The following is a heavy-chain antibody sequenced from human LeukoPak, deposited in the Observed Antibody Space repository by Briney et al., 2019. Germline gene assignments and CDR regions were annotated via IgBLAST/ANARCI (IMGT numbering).Heavy chain of an antibody. CDR3: ARGPSSGQYVSPLDY. Sequence: SETLSLTCTVSGGSVSSGSYYWSWIRQPPGKGLEWIGYIYYTGSTDYNPSLKSRVTISVDTSKNQFSLKLSSVTAADTAVYYCARGPSSGQYVSPLDYWGQGTLVTVSS. J-gene: IGHJ4*02. D-gene: IGHD6-25*01. CDR2: IYYTGST. CDR1: GGSVSSGSYY. V-gene: IGHV4-61*01.